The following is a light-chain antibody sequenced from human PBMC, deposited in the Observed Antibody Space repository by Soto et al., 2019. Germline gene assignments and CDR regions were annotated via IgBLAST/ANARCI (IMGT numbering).Light chain of an antibody. CDR1: QSVSSY. CDR2: DAS. Sequence: ENVLTQSPATLSSSPGERATLSCRASQSVSSYLAWYQQKPGQAPRLLIYDASNRATGIPARFSGSGSGTDFTLTISSLEPEDFAVYYCQQRSNWPITFGQGTKVDIK. CDR3: QQRSNWPIT. V-gene: IGKV3-11*01. J-gene: IGKJ1*01.